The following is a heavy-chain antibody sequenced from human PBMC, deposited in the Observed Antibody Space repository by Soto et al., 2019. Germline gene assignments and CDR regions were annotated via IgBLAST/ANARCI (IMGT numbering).Heavy chain of an antibody. V-gene: IGHV3-33*01. Sequence: GGSLRLSCAASGFTFSSYGMHWVRQAPGKGLEWVAVIWYDGSNKYYADSVKGRFTISRDNSKNTLYLQMNSLRAEDTAVYYCARAPLPNWNDVFDYWGQGTLVTVSS. CDR2: IWYDGSNK. J-gene: IGHJ4*02. CDR3: ARAPLPNWNDVFDY. CDR1: GFTFSSYG. D-gene: IGHD1-1*01.